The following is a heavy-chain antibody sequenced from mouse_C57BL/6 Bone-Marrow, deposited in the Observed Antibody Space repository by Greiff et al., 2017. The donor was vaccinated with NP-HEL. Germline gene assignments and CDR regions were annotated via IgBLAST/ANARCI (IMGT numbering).Heavy chain of an antibody. Sequence: EVQRVESGPELVKPGASVKIPCKASGYTFTDYNMDWVKQSHGKSLEWIGDINPNNGGTIYNQKFKGKATLTVDKSSSTAYMELRSLTSEDTAVYYCAREGWLLRRAWFAYWGQGTLVTVSA. CDR3: AREGWLLRRAWFAY. V-gene: IGHV1-18*01. D-gene: IGHD2-3*01. CDR1: GYTFTDYN. CDR2: INPNNGGT. J-gene: IGHJ3*01.